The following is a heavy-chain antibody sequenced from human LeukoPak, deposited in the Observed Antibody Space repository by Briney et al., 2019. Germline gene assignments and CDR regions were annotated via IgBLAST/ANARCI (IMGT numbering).Heavy chain of an antibody. Sequence: SETLSLTCTVSGYSISSGYYWGWIRQPPGKGLEWIGSISHSGSPYYNPSLKSRVTISVHTSKNQFSLKLSSVTAADTAVYYCAKYSSGHLYWGQGTLVTVSS. D-gene: IGHD6-19*01. CDR1: GYSISSGYY. J-gene: IGHJ4*02. V-gene: IGHV4-38-2*02. CDR2: ISHSGSP. CDR3: AKYSSGHLY.